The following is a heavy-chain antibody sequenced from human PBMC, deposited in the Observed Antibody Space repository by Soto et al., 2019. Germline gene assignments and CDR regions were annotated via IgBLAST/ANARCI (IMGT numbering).Heavy chain of an antibody. CDR1: GGSFSGYY. V-gene: IGHV4-34*01. D-gene: IGHD6-6*01. CDR2: INHSGST. CDR3: ARGGAARATYYYYYYCMDV. Sequence: QVQLQQWGAGLLKPSETLSLTCAVYGGSFSGYYWSWIRQPPGKGLEWIGEINHSGSTNYNPSLKSRVTISVDTSKNQFSLKLSSVTAADTAVYYCARGGAARATYYYYYYCMDVWGQGPTVTVSS. J-gene: IGHJ6*02.